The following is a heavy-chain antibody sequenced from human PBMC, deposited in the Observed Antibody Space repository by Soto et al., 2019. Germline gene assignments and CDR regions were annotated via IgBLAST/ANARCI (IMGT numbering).Heavy chain of an antibody. J-gene: IGHJ3*02. D-gene: IGHD2-15*01. CDR1: GFTFSSYA. Sequence: GGSLRLSCAASGFTFSSYAMSWVRQAPGKGLEWVSAISGSGGSTYYADSVKGRFTISRDNSKNTLYLQMNSLRAEDTAVYYCAKSAGAAATPTGAFDIWGQGTMVTVSS. V-gene: IGHV3-23*01. CDR3: AKSAGAAATPTGAFDI. CDR2: ISGSGGST.